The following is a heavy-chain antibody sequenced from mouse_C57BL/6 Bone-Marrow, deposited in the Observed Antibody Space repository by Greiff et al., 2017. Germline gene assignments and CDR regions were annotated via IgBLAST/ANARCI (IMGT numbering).Heavy chain of an antibody. V-gene: IGHV1-54*01. J-gene: IGHJ2*01. D-gene: IGHD1-1*01. Sequence: VQLQQSGAELVRPGTSVKVSCKASGYAFTNYLIEWVKQRPGQGLEWIGMINPGSGGTNYNEQFKGKATLTADKSSSTTYMQLSSLTSEDSAVYFCARGYGRRLDVDYWGQGTTLTVAS. CDR1: GYAFTNYL. CDR3: ARGYGRRLDVDY. CDR2: INPGSGGT.